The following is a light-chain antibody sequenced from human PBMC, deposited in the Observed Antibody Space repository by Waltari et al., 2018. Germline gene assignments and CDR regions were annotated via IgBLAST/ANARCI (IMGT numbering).Light chain of an antibody. CDR1: KSNIGTNF. CDR3: ATWDSSRSSGV. Sequence: QSVLTQPPSVSAAPGQKVTISCSGIKSNIGTNFVSWYQHFPRSAPKGPINEKDKRPSGIPDRFSSSKSGTSATLDITDLQTGDEGDYFCATWDSSRSSGVLGTGTKVTVL. J-gene: IGLJ1*01. V-gene: IGLV1-51*02. CDR2: EKD.